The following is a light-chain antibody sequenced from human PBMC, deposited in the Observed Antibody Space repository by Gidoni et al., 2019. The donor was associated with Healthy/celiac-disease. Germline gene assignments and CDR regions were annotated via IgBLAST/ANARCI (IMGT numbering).Light chain of an antibody. CDR3: QQYGSSPLT. CDR1: QSVSSSY. Sequence: DIVLTQSPGTLSLSPGERATLSCRASQSVSSSYLAWYHQKPGQAPRLLIDGASSRATGIPDRFSGSVSGTDFTLTIRRLEPEDFAVYYCQQYGSSPLTFGQXTKLEIK. V-gene: IGKV3-20*01. CDR2: GAS. J-gene: IGKJ2*01.